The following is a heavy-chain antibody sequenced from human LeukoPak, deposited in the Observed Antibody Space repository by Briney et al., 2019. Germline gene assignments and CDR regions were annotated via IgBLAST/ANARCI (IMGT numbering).Heavy chain of an antibody. Sequence: GGSLRLSCAASGFTVSSSYLSWVRQAPGKGLEWVSVIFSGGSTYYADSVKGRFTISRDNSKNTLYLQMNSLRAEDTAVYYCARFGEDYGGNSVGAYDIWGQGTLVTVSS. CDR2: IFSGGST. V-gene: IGHV3-66*01. CDR3: ARFGEDYGGNSVGAYDI. D-gene: IGHD4-23*01. CDR1: GFTVSSSY. J-gene: IGHJ3*02.